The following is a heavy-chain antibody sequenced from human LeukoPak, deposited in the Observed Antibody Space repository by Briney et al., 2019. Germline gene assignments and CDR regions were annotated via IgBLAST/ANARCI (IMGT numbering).Heavy chain of an antibody. D-gene: IGHD1-26*01. CDR3: ARVGYYYYGMDV. CDR1: GFTFSSYA. CDR2: ISSNGGST. J-gene: IGHJ6*02. Sequence: GGSLRLSCAASGFTFSSYAMHWVRQAPGKGLEYVSAISSNGGSTYYANSVKGRFTMSRDNSKNTLYLQMGSLRAEDMAVYYCARVGYYYYGMDVWGQGTTVTVSS. V-gene: IGHV3-64*01.